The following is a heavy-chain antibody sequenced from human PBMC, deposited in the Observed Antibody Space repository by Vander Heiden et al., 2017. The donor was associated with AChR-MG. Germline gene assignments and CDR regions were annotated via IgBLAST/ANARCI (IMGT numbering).Heavy chain of an antibody. D-gene: IGHD6-19*01. CDR3: ANRLGRAVAGKGGRDYGMDV. J-gene: IGHJ6*02. Sequence: QVQLVAPGGGVVQPGGSLRLSCAASGFTFSSYGRHWVRQAPGKGLEWVAFIRYDGSNKYYADSVKGRFTISRDNSKNTLYLQMNSLRAEDTAVYYCANRLGRAVAGKGGRDYGMDVWGQGTTVTVSS. V-gene: IGHV3-30*02. CDR2: IRYDGSNK. CDR1: GFTFSSYG.